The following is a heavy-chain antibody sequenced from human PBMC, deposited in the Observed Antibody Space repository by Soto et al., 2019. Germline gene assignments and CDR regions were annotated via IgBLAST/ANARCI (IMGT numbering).Heavy chain of an antibody. CDR1: SGSISRYY. V-gene: IGHV4-59*01. CDR3: AGVGGVDGYNYFNY. D-gene: IGHD2-8*02. Sequence: PSETLSLTCTVSSGSISRYYWNWIRQPPGKGLEWIGYIYYSGRTKYNPSLKSRVSISVDTSKNQFSLKLSSVTAADTALYFCAGVGGVDGYNYFNYWGQGTQVTVS. J-gene: IGHJ4*02. CDR2: IYYSGRT.